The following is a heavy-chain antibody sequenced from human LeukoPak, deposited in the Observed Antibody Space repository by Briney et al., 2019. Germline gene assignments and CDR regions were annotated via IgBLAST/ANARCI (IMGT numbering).Heavy chain of an antibody. CDR3: ARDSFGGYSYGPYYYYYGMDV. D-gene: IGHD5-18*01. J-gene: IGHJ6*02. CDR2: IYTSGST. V-gene: IGHV4-4*07. CDR1: GGSISSYY. Sequence: PSETLSLTCTVSGGSISSYYRSWIRQPAGKGLEWIGRIYTSGSTNYNPSLKSRVTMSVDTSKNQFSLKLSSVTAADTAVYYCARDSFGGYSYGPYYYYYGMDVWGQGTTVTVSS.